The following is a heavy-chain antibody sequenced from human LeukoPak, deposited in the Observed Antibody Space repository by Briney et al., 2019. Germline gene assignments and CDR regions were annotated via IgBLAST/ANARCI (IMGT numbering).Heavy chain of an antibody. J-gene: IGHJ6*02. V-gene: IGHV3-66*02. CDR2: IYSGGST. CDR1: GFTVSSNY. CDR3: AKKPTYSNFVGYYYFYGMDG. D-gene: IGHD4-11*01. Sequence: PGGSLRLSCAASGFTVSSNYMSWVRQAPGKGLEWVSVIYSGGSTYYADSVKGRFTISRDNSKNTLYLQMNRLRAEGTAVYYCAKKPTYSNFVGYYYFYGMDGWGQGTTVTVSS.